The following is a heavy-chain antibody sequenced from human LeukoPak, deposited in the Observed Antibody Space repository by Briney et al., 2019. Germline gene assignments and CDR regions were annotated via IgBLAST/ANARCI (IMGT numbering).Heavy chain of an antibody. V-gene: IGHV4-39*01. Sequence: QLQLREPGPGLEKPAETLSLTCTVFGFSICNNRYYRGWISLRPGQMQERQGRFHYSGCTYYNPTLKSRVTISVDTSKNQFSLKLSSVTAADTAVYYCARHFTNYYGSGSYYTFDYWGQGTLVTVSS. CDR2: FHYSGCT. D-gene: IGHD3-10*01. CDR3: ARHFTNYYGSGSYYTFDY. CDR1: GFSICNNRYY. J-gene: IGHJ4*02.